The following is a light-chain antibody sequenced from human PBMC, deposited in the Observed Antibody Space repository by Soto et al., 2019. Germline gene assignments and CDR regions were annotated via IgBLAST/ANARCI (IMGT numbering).Light chain of an antibody. J-gene: IGKJ1*01. Sequence: DIVMTQSPDSLAVSLGERATFNCKSSQSVLYSPNNKNYLAWYQQKPGQPPKLLIYWASTRESGVPDRFSGSGSGTDFTLTISSLQAEDVVVYYCQQYYSTPWTFGQGTKVEI. V-gene: IGKV4-1*01. CDR2: WAS. CDR1: QSVLYSPNNKNY. CDR3: QQYYSTPWT.